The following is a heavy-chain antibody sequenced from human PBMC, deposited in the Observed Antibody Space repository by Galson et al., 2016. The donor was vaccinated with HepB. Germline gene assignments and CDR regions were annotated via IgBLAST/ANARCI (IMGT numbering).Heavy chain of an antibody. CDR1: GFTVSSSY. Sequence: SLRLSCAASGFTVSSSYISWVRQAPGKGLGWVSILYSGGGSTHYADSVKGRFAISRDNSKHTLYLQMNSLRSEDTAVYFWARVYDGSGFLSRGWYFDLWGRGTLVTVSS. CDR3: ARVYDGSGFLSRGWYFDL. J-gene: IGHJ2*01. V-gene: IGHV3-53*01. CDR2: LYSGGGST. D-gene: IGHD3-22*01.